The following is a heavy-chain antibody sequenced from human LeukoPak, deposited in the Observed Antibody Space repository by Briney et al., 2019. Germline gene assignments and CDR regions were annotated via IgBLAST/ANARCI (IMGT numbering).Heavy chain of an antibody. D-gene: IGHD3-10*01. V-gene: IGHV4-39*01. Sequence: SETLSLTCTVSGGSISSSSYYWGWIRQPPGKGLEWIGSIYYSGSTYYNPSLKSRVTISVDTSKNQFSLKLSSVTAADTAVYYCARTLRITMVRGVTYGYWGQGTLVTVSS. J-gene: IGHJ4*02. CDR2: IYYSGST. CDR3: ARTLRITMVRGVTYGY. CDR1: GGSISSSSYY.